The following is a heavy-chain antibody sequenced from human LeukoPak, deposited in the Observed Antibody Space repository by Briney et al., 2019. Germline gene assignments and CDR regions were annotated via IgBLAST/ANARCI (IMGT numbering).Heavy chain of an antibody. CDR3: ARLQFLSGGYYAFDS. J-gene: IGHJ4*02. V-gene: IGHV4-39*07. Sequence: SETLSLTCTVSGGSISSSNSYWSWIRQSPGKGLEWIAEINHSGSTNYNPSLKSRVTISADTSKNQFSLRLSSVTAADTAVYYCARLQFLSGGYYAFDSWGQGSQVSVSS. CDR1: GGSISSSNSY. CDR2: INHSGST. D-gene: IGHD3-3*01.